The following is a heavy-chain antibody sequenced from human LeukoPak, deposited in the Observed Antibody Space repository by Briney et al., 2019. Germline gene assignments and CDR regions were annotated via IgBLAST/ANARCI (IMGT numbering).Heavy chain of an antibody. Sequence: ASVTVSCKASGYTFTGYYMHWVRQAPGQGLEWMGWINPNSGGTNYAQKFQGRVTMTRDTSISTAYMELSRLRSDDTAVYYCARDGYCSSTSCYTPGDYWGQGTLVTVSS. CDR1: GYTFTGYY. CDR3: ARDGYCSSTSCYTPGDY. CDR2: INPNSGGT. D-gene: IGHD2-2*02. J-gene: IGHJ4*02. V-gene: IGHV1-2*02.